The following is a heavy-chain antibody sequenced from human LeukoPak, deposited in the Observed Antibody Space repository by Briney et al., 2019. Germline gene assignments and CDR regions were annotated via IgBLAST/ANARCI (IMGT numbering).Heavy chain of an antibody. Sequence: SETLSLTCTVSGGSISSYYWSWIRQPPGKGLEWIGYVFYTVSTNYNPSLKSRVTISVDTSKNQFYLKLTSVTAADTAVYYCAGQRCSSTSCYSWFDPWGQGTLVTVSS. V-gene: IGHV4-59*08. D-gene: IGHD2-2*01. CDR1: GGSISSYY. CDR2: VFYTVST. J-gene: IGHJ5*02. CDR3: AGQRCSSTSCYSWFDP.